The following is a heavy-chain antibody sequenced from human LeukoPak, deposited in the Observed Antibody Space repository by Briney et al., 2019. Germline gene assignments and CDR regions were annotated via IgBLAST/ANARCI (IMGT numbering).Heavy chain of an antibody. CDR1: GFTFSHYW. Sequence: GGSLRPSCAASGFTFSHYWMSWVRQAPGKGLEWVANIKQDGSEKYYVDSVKGRFTISRDNAKNSLYLQMNSLRAEDTALYYCATHRGYSYGTAEDFDYWGQGTLVTVSS. V-gene: IGHV3-7*01. CDR2: IKQDGSEK. D-gene: IGHD5-18*01. CDR3: ATHRGYSYGTAEDFDY. J-gene: IGHJ4*02.